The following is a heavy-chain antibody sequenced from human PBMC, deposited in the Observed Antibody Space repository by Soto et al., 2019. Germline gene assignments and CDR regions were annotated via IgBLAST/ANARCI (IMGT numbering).Heavy chain of an antibody. CDR1: GFTFSSYW. CDR3: ARMGAVTVLKY. CDR2: ISSDGSST. D-gene: IGHD6-19*01. V-gene: IGHV3-74*02. J-gene: IGHJ4*02. Sequence: EVQLVESGGGSVQPGGSLRLSCEASGFTFSSYWMHWVRQSPGKGLVWVSRISSDGSSTSYGDSVKGRFTVSRDNAKNTLYLQMRSLRAEYTAIYYCARMGAVTVLKYGGQGTLVSVSS.